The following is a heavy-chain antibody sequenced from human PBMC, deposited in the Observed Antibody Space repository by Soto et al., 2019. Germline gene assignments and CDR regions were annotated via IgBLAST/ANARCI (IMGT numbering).Heavy chain of an antibody. CDR3: ARDICSGSYCLDS. CDR1: GFTFNTYG. V-gene: IGHV3-33*01. D-gene: IGHD3-10*01. CDR2: IWHDGSNQ. Sequence: QVQLVESGGGVVQPGRSLRLSCAASGFTFNTYGFHWVRQAPGKGLEWVAVIWHDGSNQYYADSVKGRFTLSRDNSKNTVYLQMNSLRAEDTAIYYCARDICSGSYCLDSWGQGTPVTVSS. J-gene: IGHJ4*02.